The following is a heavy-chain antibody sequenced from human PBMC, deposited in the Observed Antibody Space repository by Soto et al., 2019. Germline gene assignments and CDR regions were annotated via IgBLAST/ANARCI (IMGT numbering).Heavy chain of an antibody. D-gene: IGHD6-19*01. CDR2: ISYDGSNK. V-gene: IGHV3-30*18. CDR1: GFTFSSYG. CDR3: AKDVAGRGRDY. J-gene: IGHJ4*02. Sequence: QVQLVESGGGVVQPGRSLRLSCAASGFTFSSYGMHWVRQAPGKGLEWVAVISYDGSNKYYADSEKGRFTISRDNSKNTLYLQMNSLRAEDTAVYYCAKDVAGRGRDYWGQGTLVTVSS.